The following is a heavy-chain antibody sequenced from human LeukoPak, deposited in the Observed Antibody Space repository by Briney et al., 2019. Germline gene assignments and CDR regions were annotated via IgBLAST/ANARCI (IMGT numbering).Heavy chain of an antibody. Sequence: PGGSLRLSCAASGFTFRTYDMSWVRQAPVKGLEWVSTISASGGTTYYADSVKSRFTISRDNSKSTLFLRMNSLRAEDTALYYCAKGGPYSKFPFDPWGQGTLVTVFS. V-gene: IGHV3-23*01. D-gene: IGHD4-11*01. J-gene: IGHJ5*02. CDR2: ISASGGTT. CDR1: GFTFRTYD. CDR3: AKGGPYSKFPFDP.